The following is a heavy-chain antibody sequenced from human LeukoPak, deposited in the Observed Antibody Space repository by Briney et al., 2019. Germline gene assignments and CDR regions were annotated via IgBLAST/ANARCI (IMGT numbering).Heavy chain of an antibody. V-gene: IGHV1-2*02. CDR1: GYTFTSYY. CDR3: ARATNWRLQSSSHFDY. Sequence: ASVKVSCKASGYTFTSYYMHWVRQAPGQGLEWMGWINPNSGGTNYAQKFQDRVTMTTDTSISTAYMELSRLSSDDTAVYFCARATNWRLQSSSHFDYWGQGTLVTVSS. CDR2: INPNSGGT. J-gene: IGHJ4*02. D-gene: IGHD4-11*01.